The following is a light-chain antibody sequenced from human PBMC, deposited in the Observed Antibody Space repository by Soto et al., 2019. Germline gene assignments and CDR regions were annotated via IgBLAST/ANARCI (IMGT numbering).Light chain of an antibody. V-gene: IGLV1-40*01. CDR1: SSNIGAGYD. J-gene: IGLJ2*01. CDR2: GNS. Sequence: QSVLTQPPSVSGAPGQRGTISCTGSSSNIGAGYDVHWYQQLPGTAPKLLIYGNSNRPSGVPDRFSGSKSGTSASLAITGLQAEDEADYYCQSYDSSLSGQGVFGGGTKLTVL. CDR3: QSYDSSLSGQGV.